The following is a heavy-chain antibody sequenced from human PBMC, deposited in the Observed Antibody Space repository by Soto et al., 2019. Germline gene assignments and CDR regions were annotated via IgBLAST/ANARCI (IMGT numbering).Heavy chain of an antibody. CDR2: IYYSGNT. Sequence: SETLSLTCIVSGGSISSGGYYWSWIRQHPGKGLEWIGYIYYSGNTYYNPSLKSRVTISVDTSKKQFSLKLSSVTAADTAVYYCARQSENNYDDWFDPWGQGTLVTVSS. CDR3: ARQSENNYDDWFDP. V-gene: IGHV4-31*03. J-gene: IGHJ5*02. D-gene: IGHD4-4*01. CDR1: GGSISSGGYY.